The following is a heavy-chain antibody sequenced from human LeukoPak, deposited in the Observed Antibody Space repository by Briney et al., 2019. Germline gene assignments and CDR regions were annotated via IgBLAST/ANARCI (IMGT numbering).Heavy chain of an antibody. CDR2: IIPIFGTA. CDR1: GGTLSSYA. D-gene: IGHD2-2*02. CDR3: AREGSYCSSTSCYTT. V-gene: IGHV1-69*01. J-gene: IGHJ4*02. Sequence: SVKVSCKASGGTLSSYAISWVRQAPGQGLEWMGGIIPIFGTANYAQKFQGRVTITADESTSTAYMELSSLRSEDTAVYYCAREGSYCSSTSCYTTWGQGTLVTVSS.